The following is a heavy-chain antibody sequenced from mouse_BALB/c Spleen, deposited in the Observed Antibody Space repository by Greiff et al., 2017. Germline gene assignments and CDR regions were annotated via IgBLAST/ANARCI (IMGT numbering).Heavy chain of an antibody. CDR1: GFTFSSYA. Sequence: EVMLVESGGGLVKPGGSLKLSCAASGFTFSSYAMSWVRQSPEKRLEWVAEISSGGSYTYYPDTVTGRFTISRDNAKNTLYLEMSSLRSEDTAMYYCAMAFYYYGSSSHYYAMDYWGQGTSVTVSS. J-gene: IGHJ4*01. D-gene: IGHD1-1*01. V-gene: IGHV5-9-4*01. CDR2: ISSGGSYT. CDR3: AMAFYYYGSSSHYYAMDY.